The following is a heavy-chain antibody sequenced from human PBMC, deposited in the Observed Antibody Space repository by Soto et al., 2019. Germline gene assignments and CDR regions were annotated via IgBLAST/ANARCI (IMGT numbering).Heavy chain of an antibody. J-gene: IGHJ4*02. D-gene: IGHD5-18*01. CDR2: IYYSGST. CDR3: ARAVGQLWSQHKYYFDY. Sequence: SETLSLTCTVSGGSISSYYWSWIRQPPGKGLEWIGYIYYSGSTNYNPSLKSRVTISVDTSKNQFSLKLSSVTAADTAVYYCARAVGQLWSQHKYYFDYWGQGTLVTVSS. V-gene: IGHV4-59*01. CDR1: GGSISSYY.